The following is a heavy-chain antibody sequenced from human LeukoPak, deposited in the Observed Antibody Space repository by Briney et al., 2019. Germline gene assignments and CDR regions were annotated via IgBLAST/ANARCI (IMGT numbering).Heavy chain of an antibody. CDR3: ARDIASCTGGTCYNIRFDP. V-gene: IGHV3-48*03. J-gene: IGHJ5*02. CDR1: GFTFSSYE. CDR2: ISSSGSTI. Sequence: GGSLRLSCAASGFTFSSYEMNWVRQAPGKGLEWVSYISSSGSTIYYADSVKGRFTISRDNAKNSLYLQMNSLRAEDTAVYYCARDIASCTGGTCYNIRFDPWGQGTLVTVSS. D-gene: IGHD2-15*01.